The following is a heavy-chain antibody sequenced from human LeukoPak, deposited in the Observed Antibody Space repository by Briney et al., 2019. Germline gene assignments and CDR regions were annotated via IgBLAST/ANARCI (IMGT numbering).Heavy chain of an antibody. D-gene: IGHD2-21*02. V-gene: IGHV3-30-3*01. CDR1: GFTFSSYA. CDR3: ARPHGGIVVVTASFDY. CDR2: ISYDGSNK. J-gene: IGHJ4*02. Sequence: GRSLRLSCAASGFTFSSYAMHWVRQAPGKGLEWVAVISYDGSNKYYADSVKGRFTITRDNPKNTLYLQMNSLRAEDTAVYYCARPHGGIVVVTASFDYWGQGTLVTVSS.